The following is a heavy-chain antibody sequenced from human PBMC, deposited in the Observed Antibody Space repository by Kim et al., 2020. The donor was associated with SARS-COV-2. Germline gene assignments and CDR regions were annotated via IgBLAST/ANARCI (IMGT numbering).Heavy chain of an antibody. CDR2: IYYSGST. D-gene: IGHD6-6*01. J-gene: IGHJ4*02. CDR1: GGSISSGGYY. CDR3: ARDGIAARPDGFDY. Sequence: SETLSLTCTVSGGSISSGGYYWSWIRQHPGKGLEWIGYIYYSGSTYYNPSLKSRVTISVDTSKNQFSLKLSSVTAADTAVYYCARDGIAARPDGFDYWGQGTLVTVSS. V-gene: IGHV4-31*03.